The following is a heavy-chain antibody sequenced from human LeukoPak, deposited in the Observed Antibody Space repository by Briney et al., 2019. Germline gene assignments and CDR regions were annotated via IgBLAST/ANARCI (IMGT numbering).Heavy chain of an antibody. CDR2: INPNSGGT. D-gene: IGHD6-13*01. CDR1: GYTFTGYY. V-gene: IGHV1-2*06. J-gene: IGHJ4*02. CDR3: ARTIMGSSWSRNFDY. Sequence: GASVKVSCKASGYTFTGYYMHWVRQAPGQGLEWMGRINPNSGGTNYAQKFQGRVTMTRDTSISTAYMVLSRLRSDDTAVYYCARTIMGSSWSRNFDYWGQGTLVTVSS.